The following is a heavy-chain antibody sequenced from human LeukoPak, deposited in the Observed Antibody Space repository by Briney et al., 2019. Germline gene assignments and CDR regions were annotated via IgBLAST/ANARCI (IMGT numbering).Heavy chain of an antibody. J-gene: IGHJ4*02. CDR2: IYYSGST. CDR1: GGSISSYY. V-gene: IGHV4-59*01. Sequence: SETLSLTCTVSGGSISSYYWSWIRQPPGKGLEWIGYIYYSGSTNYNPSLKSRVTISVDTSKNQFSLKLSSVTAADTAVYYCARVFNLGYWGQGTLVTVSS. CDR3: ARVFNLGY.